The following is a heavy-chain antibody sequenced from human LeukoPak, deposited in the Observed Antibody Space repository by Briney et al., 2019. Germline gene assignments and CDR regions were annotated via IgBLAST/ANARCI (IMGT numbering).Heavy chain of an antibody. Sequence: ASVKVPCKASGYTSTSYDINWARQATGQGLEWMGWMNPNSGNTGYAQKFQGRVTMTRDTSISTAYMELSRLRADDTAVYYCARDLVAATTVLWDYYYMDVWGKGTTVTISS. CDR3: ARDLVAATTVLWDYYYMDV. D-gene: IGHD4-17*01. J-gene: IGHJ6*03. CDR2: MNPNSGNT. CDR1: GYTSTSYD. V-gene: IGHV1-8*01.